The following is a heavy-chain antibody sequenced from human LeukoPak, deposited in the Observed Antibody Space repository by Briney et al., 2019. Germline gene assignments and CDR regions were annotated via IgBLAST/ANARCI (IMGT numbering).Heavy chain of an antibody. CDR1: GGSFSGYY. Sequence: SETLSLTCAVYGGSFSGYYWSWIRQPPGKGLEWIGEIYHSGSTNYNPSLKSRVTISVDKSKNQFSLKLSSVTAADTAVYYCAGKDYDFWSGSEPRDYWGQGTLVTVSS. D-gene: IGHD3-3*01. V-gene: IGHV4-34*01. CDR2: IYHSGST. CDR3: AGKDYDFWSGSEPRDY. J-gene: IGHJ4*02.